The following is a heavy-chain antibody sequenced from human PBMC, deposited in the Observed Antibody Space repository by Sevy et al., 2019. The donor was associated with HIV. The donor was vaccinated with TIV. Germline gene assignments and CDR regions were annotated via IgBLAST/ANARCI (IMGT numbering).Heavy chain of an antibody. D-gene: IGHD5-18*01. V-gene: IGHV3-48*02. CDR1: GFPFSRYS. Sequence: GGSLRLSCAASGFPFSRYSMNWVRQAPGKGLEWVSYISDSSRTIYYADSVKGRFTISRDNAKNSLYLHMHSLSDEDTAVYYCARDPDTPMARYLDSWGQGTLVTVSS. CDR3: ARDPDTPMARYLDS. CDR2: ISDSSRTI. J-gene: IGHJ5*01.